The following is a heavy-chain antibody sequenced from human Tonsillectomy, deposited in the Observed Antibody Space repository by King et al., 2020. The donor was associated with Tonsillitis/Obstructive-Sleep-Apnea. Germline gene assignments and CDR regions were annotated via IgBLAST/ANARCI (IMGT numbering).Heavy chain of an antibody. CDR2: ISSSSSYT. CDR3: ATTVTTPGLDY. V-gene: IGHV3-11*05. CDR1: GFTFSDFY. J-gene: IGHJ4*02. Sequence: VQLVESGGALVKPGGSLRLSCAASGFTFSDFYMSWIRQAPGKGLEWVSYISSSSSYTNYADSVKGRFTISRENAKNSLYLQMISLRAEDTAVYYCATTVTTPGLDYWGQGTLVTVSS. D-gene: IGHD4-17*01.